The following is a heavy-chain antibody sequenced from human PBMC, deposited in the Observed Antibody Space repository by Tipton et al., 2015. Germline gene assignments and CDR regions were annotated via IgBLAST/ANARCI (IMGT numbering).Heavy chain of an antibody. CDR3: ARTIPVAGTYGMDV. CDR1: GFTFGNFA. CDR2: ISGSRGSI. D-gene: IGHD6-19*01. J-gene: IGHJ6*02. V-gene: IGHV3-23*01. Sequence: SLRLSCVGSGFTFGNFAVNWVRQVPGKGMEWVSSISGSRGSIYYRDSVKGRFSVSRDNSKDTVYLQMNSLRAEDTAVYYCARTIPVAGTYGMDVWGQGTTVTVSS.